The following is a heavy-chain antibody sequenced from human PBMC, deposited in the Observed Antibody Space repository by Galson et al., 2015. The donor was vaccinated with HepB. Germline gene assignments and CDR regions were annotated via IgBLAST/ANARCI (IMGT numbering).Heavy chain of an antibody. J-gene: IGHJ4*02. Sequence: PALVKPTQTLTLTCTFSGFSLSTRGVGVGWIRQPPGKALEWLALIYWDDDKRYSPSLKSRLTITKDTSKNQVVLTMTNMDPVDTATYYCALATLEWLLDYWGQGTLVTVSS. V-gene: IGHV2-5*02. CDR1: GFSLSTRGVG. D-gene: IGHD3-3*01. CDR3: ALATLEWLLDY. CDR2: IYWDDDK.